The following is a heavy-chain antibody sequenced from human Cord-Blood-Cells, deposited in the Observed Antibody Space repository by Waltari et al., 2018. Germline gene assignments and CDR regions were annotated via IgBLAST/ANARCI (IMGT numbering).Heavy chain of an antibody. Sequence: QVQLVQSGAEVKKPGSSVQVSCKASGGTFSSYPLSWVREPPGQGLEWMGRFIPILGIANYAQKFQGRVTITADKSTSTAYMELSSLRSEDTAVYYCARDLAVGYSGYGFDYWGQGTLVTVSS. D-gene: IGHD5-12*01. CDR2: FIPILGIA. CDR3: ARDLAVGYSGYGFDY. V-gene: IGHV1-69*04. CDR1: GGTFSSYP. J-gene: IGHJ4*02.